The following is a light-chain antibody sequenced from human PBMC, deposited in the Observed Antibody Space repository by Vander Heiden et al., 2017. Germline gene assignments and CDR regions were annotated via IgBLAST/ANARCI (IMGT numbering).Light chain of an antibody. Sequence: IVLTQPPASLSLSPVENAASSCRDSQNVSSYLSWCQQKPGQDPRLLIYDAANRSTGSPARCSGSGSCTDYSLSISSLEPQDVAVYYCQQRNNCPITFGQGTRLEIK. V-gene: IGKV3-11*01. J-gene: IGKJ5*01. CDR3: QQRNNCPIT. CDR2: DAA. CDR1: QNVSSY.